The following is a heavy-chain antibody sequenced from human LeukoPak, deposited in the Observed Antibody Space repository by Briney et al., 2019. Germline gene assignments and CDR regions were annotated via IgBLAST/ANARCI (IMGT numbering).Heavy chain of an antibody. CDR1: GGSISSYY. J-gene: IGHJ5*02. V-gene: IGHV4-59*01. CDR3: ARDGRGSYYGTLAT. D-gene: IGHD1-26*01. Sequence: SETLSLTCTVSGGSISSYYWSWIRQPPGKGLEWIGYIYYSGSTNYNPSLKSRVTILVDTSKNQFSLKLSSVTAADTAVYYCARDGRGSYYGTLATWGQGTLVTVSS. CDR2: IYYSGST.